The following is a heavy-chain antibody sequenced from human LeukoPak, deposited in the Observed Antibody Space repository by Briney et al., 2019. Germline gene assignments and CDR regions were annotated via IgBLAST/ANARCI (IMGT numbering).Heavy chain of an antibody. J-gene: IGHJ6*02. CDR2: INHSGST. CDR3: ARGVDYGFWSGYYLYYYGMDV. D-gene: IGHD3-3*01. CDR1: GGSISSGGYY. V-gene: IGHV4-39*07. Sequence: PSETLSLTCTVSGGSISSGGYYWSWIRQPPGKGLEWIGEINHSGSTNYNPSLKSRVTISVDTSKNQFSLKLSSVTAADTAVYYCARGVDYGFWSGYYLYYYGMDVWGQGTTVTVSS.